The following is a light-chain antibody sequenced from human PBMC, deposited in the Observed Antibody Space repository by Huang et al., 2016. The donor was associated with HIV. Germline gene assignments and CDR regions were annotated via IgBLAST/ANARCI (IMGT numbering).Light chain of an antibody. CDR2: DAS. J-gene: IGKJ4*01. V-gene: IGKV3-11*01. CDR1: QTVSSS. CDR3: QQRYSWPT. Sequence: EIVLTQSPATVSLSPGESATLSCRASQTVSSSLAWYQNKVGQAPRRLIYDASNRATGIPVRFSGSGSGTDFTLTIDSLESEDVAVYYCQQRYSWPTFGGGTKVEMK.